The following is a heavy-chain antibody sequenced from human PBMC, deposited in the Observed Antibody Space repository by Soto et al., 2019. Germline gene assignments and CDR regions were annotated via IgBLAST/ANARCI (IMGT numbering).Heavy chain of an antibody. CDR1: GFTFSSYG. D-gene: IGHD6-6*01. CDR3: ARAIAARPPYYYYGMDV. J-gene: IGHJ6*02. CDR2: MWYDGSNK. V-gene: IGHV3-33*01. Sequence: PGGSLRLSCAASGFTFSSYGMHWVRQAPGKGLEWVAVMWYDGSNKYYADSVKGRFTISRDNSKNTLYLQMNSLRAEDTAVYYCARAIAARPPYYYYGMDVWGQGSTVTGS.